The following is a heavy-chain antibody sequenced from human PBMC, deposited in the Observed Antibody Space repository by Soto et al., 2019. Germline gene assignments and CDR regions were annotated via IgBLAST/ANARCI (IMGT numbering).Heavy chain of an antibody. CDR2: ISGGGTYI. V-gene: IGHV3-21*01. CDR1: GFTFSYHG. Sequence: PGGSLRLSCAASGFTFSYHGINLVRQAPGKALEWVSFISGGGTYIYYADSVKGRFTISRDNAENSLFLQMNSLSAEDTAVYYCARETTAAGTAWLYPWGQGTLVTVSS. D-gene: IGHD6-13*01. J-gene: IGHJ5*02. CDR3: ARETTAAGTAWLYP.